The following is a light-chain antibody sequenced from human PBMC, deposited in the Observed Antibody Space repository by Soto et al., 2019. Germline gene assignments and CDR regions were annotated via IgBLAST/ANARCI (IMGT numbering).Light chain of an antibody. V-gene: IGKV3D-15*01. J-gene: IGKJ5*01. CDR1: QSVSNN. CDR2: GAS. Sequence: EIVLTQSPGTLSLSPGERATLSCRASQSVSNNYLAWYQQKPGQAPRLLIYGASTRATGIPARFSGSGSGTEFTLTISSLQSEDFAVYYCQQYNNWPAITFGQGTRLEIK. CDR3: QQYNNWPAIT.